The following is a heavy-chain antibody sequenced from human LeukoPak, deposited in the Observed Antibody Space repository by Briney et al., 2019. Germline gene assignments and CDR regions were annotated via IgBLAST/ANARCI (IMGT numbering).Heavy chain of an antibody. Sequence: PGGSLRLSCAASGFTFSSYGMHWVRQAPGKGLEWVAFIRYDGSNKYYADSVKGRFTISRDNSKNTLYLQMNSLRAEDTAVYYCAKEGAREGANAFDIWGQGTMVTVSS. J-gene: IGHJ3*02. CDR2: IRYDGSNK. CDR3: AKEGAREGANAFDI. CDR1: GFTFSSYG. V-gene: IGHV3-30*02. D-gene: IGHD1-26*01.